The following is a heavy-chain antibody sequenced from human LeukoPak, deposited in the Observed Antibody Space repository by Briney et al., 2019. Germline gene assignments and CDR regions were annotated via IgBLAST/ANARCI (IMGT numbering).Heavy chain of an antibody. Sequence: GGSLRLSCAASGFTFSSYGMHWVRQAPGKGLEWVAFIRYDGSNKYYADSVKGRFTISRDNSKNTLYLQMNSLRAEDTAVYYCAKQSVVGATIAAFDYWGQGTLVTVSS. CDR2: IRYDGSNK. J-gene: IGHJ4*02. V-gene: IGHV3-30*02. D-gene: IGHD1-26*01. CDR3: AKQSVVGATIAAFDY. CDR1: GFTFSSYG.